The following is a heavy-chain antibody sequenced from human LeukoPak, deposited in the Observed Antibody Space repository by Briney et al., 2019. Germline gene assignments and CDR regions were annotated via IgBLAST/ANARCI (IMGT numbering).Heavy chain of an antibody. CDR3: ARVGGYYYDSSGYY. CDR2: MNPNSGNT. J-gene: IGHJ4*02. D-gene: IGHD3-22*01. CDR1: GYTFTSYD. Sequence: ASVKVSCKASGYTFTSYDINWVRQATGQGLEWMGWMNPNSGNTGYAQKFQGRVTMTRNTSISTAYMELSSLRPEDTAVYYCARVGGYYYDSSGYYWGQGTLVTVSS. V-gene: IGHV1-8*01.